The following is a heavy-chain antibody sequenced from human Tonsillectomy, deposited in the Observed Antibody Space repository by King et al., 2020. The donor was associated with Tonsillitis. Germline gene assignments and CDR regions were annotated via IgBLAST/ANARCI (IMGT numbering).Heavy chain of an antibody. J-gene: IGHJ4*02. CDR3: ARWSRSCLNPYCFDY. CDR1: GGSISSYY. CDR2: MYYSGST. Sequence: VQLQESGPGLVRPSETLSLTCTVSGGSISSYYWSWIRQPPGKGLEWIAYMYYSGSTNYNTSHKSRVTISVETSTTQFSLKLSSVTAADTAVYYCARWSRSCLNPYCFDYWGQGTLVTVSS. V-gene: IGHV4-59*01. D-gene: IGHD6-19*01.